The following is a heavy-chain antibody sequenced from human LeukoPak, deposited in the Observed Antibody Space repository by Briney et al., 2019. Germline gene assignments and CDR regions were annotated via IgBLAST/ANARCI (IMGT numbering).Heavy chain of an antibody. V-gene: IGHV3-48*03. J-gene: IGHJ4*02. CDR2: ISSSATTI. D-gene: IGHD5-18*01. CDR1: GFTFSSYE. CDR3: ARESVETTMYDF. Sequence: GGSLRLSCAASGFTFSSYEMNWVRQAPGKGLEWVSYISSSATTIYYADSVKGRFSISRDNAKNSLFLQMDTLRVDDTAVYYCARESVETTMYDFWGQGTLVTVSS.